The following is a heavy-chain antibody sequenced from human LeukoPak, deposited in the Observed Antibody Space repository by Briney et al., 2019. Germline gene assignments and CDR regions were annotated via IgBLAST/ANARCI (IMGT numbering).Heavy chain of an antibody. D-gene: IGHD3-22*01. CDR3: ARAGTDGYSHFDY. CDR2: IYTSGT. CDR1: GDSINSYY. J-gene: IGHJ4*02. V-gene: IGHV4-4*07. Sequence: SETLSLTCTVSGDSINSYYWSWVRQPAGKGMEWIGRIYTSGTDYNPSLQRGVTMSVDTYKNQFSLKLSSVTAADTAVYYCARAGTDGYSHFDYWGQGTLVTVSS.